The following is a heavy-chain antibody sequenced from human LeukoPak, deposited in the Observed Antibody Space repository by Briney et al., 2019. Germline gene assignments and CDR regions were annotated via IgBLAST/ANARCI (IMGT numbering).Heavy chain of an antibody. Sequence: KPSETLSLTCAVYVGSFSGYHWNWIRQPPGKGPEWIGEVNESGGTNINPSLRSRVILSVDTSMNQFSLKLISVTAADTAVYYCARGQGATVPQVGKNWFDPWGQGTRVIVSS. V-gene: IGHV4-34*01. J-gene: IGHJ5*02. CDR1: VGSFSGYH. CDR2: VNESGGT. D-gene: IGHD1-26*01. CDR3: ARGQGATVPQVGKNWFDP.